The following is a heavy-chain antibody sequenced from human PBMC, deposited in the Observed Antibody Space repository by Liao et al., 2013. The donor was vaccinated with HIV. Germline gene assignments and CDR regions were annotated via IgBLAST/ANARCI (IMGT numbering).Heavy chain of an antibody. CDR3: ARAMNYYGSDLNWFDP. CDR1: GGSISSYH. CDR2: IPSGGSA. D-gene: IGHD3-10*01. J-gene: IGHJ5*02. Sequence: QVQLHESGPGVVRTSQTLSVTCSVSGGSISSYHWSWIRQPAGKGLEWIGRIPSGGSATYNPALKSRLTLSVDTSNNRLSLHLYSVTAADTAVYYCARAMNYYGSDLNWFDPWGQGTLVIVSS. V-gene: IGHV4-4*07.